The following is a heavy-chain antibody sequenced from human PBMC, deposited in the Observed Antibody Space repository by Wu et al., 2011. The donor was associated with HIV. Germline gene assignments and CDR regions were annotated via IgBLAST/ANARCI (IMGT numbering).Heavy chain of an antibody. CDR3: ARDGGFCGSASCAKFYYYGLDV. D-gene: IGHD2-2*03. CDR2: INPKSDDT. CDR1: GYTFTSYG. V-gene: IGHV1-2*02. J-gene: IGHJ6*02. Sequence: QVQLVQSGAEVKKPGASVKVSCEASGYTFTSYGISWVRQAPGQGLEWMGWINPKSDDTNYAQRFQGRVTMSRDTSISTAYMELSGLRSDDTAVYFCARDGGFCGSASCAKFYYYGLDVWGQGTAVTVSS.